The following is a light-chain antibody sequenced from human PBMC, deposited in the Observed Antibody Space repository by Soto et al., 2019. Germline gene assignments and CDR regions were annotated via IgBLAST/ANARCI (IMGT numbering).Light chain of an antibody. J-gene: IGKJ4*01. CDR3: QQYCNSPVT. Sequence: QSPSAVPLARGGRTTLSCRASQSVSSNLAWYQQKPGQAPRLLIQRASTRATGIPARFSGSGSGTEFTLTISVLESEDFAIYNCQQYCNSPVTFGGGTKVDIK. CDR2: RAS. CDR1: QSVSSN. V-gene: IGKV3-15*01.